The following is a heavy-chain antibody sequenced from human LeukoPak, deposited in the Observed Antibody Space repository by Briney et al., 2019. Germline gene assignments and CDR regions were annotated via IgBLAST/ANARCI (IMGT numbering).Heavy chain of an antibody. CDR1: GFTFSSYA. J-gene: IGHJ4*02. CDR2: ISSSGGST. CDR3: AKANNYYDSGAYSDY. D-gene: IGHD3-22*01. V-gene: IGHV3-23*01. Sequence: PGGSLRLSCAASGFTFSSYAMNWVRQAPGKGLEWVSVISSSGGSTNYADSVKGRFTISRDNSKNTLYLQMNSRRAEDTGVYYCAKANNYYDSGAYSDYWGQGSLVIVSS.